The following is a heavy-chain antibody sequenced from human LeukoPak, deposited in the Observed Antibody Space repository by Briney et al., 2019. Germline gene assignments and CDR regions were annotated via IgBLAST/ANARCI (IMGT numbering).Heavy chain of an antibody. CDR2: ISSSSTTI. Sequence: GGSLRLSCAASGFTFSSYSMNWVRRAPGKGLEWVSYISSSSTTIYYADSVKGRFTISRDNAKNSLYLQMNSLRAEDTAVNYCARDYSYAEYWGQGTLVTVSS. V-gene: IGHV3-48*01. CDR1: GFTFSSYS. J-gene: IGHJ4*02. D-gene: IGHD5-18*01. CDR3: ARDYSYAEY.